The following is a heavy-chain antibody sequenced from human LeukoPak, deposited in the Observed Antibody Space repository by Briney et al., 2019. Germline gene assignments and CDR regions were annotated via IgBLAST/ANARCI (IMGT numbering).Heavy chain of an antibody. J-gene: IGHJ5*02. D-gene: IGHD2-15*01. Sequence: SVKVSCKASGYTFTSYGISWVRQAPGQGLEWMGGIIPIFGTANYAQKFQGRVTITADKSTSTAYMELRSLRSDDTAVYYCARGVVPEALDPWGQGTLVTVSS. CDR3: ARGVVPEALDP. CDR1: GYTFTSYG. V-gene: IGHV1-69*06. CDR2: IIPIFGTA.